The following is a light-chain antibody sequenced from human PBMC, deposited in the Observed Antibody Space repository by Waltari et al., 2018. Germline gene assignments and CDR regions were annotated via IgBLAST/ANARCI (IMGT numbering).Light chain of an antibody. V-gene: IGKV3-20*01. Sequence: EIVLTQSPGTLSLSPGERATLSCRASQSVSSNYLAWYQQKPGQAPRHLIYGASLTATGITDRFSASGSRTDVTLTNSRLEPEDCAVYYCQQYGSSPPLTLGGGTQVEIK. CDR2: GAS. CDR3: QQYGSSPPLT. J-gene: IGKJ4*01. CDR1: QSVSSNY.